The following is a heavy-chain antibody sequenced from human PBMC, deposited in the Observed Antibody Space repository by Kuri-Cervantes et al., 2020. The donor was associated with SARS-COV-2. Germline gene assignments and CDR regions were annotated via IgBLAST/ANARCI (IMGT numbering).Heavy chain of an antibody. J-gene: IGHJ4*02. D-gene: IGHD5-18*01. CDR2: ISAYNGNT. CDR3: ARVSWMQLWHRYFDN. Sequence: ASVKVSCKASGYTFTSYGISWVRQAPGQGLEWMGWISAYNGNTNYAQKLQGRVTITADESTSTAYMELSSLRSEDTAVYYCARVSWMQLWHRYFDNWDQGILVTVSS. V-gene: IGHV1-18*01. CDR1: GYTFTSYG.